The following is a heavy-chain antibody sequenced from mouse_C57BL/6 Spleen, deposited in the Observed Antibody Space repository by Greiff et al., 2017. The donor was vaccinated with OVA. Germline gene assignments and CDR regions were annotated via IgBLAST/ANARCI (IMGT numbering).Heavy chain of an antibody. D-gene: IGHD3-2*02. J-gene: IGHJ2*01. V-gene: IGHV5-9*01. CDR3: ARRWRSAQATGVDY. CDR2: ISGGGGNT. CDR1: GFTFSSYT. Sequence: EVQGVESGGGLVKPGGSLKLSCAASGFTFSSYTMSWVRQTPEKRLEWVATISGGGGNTYYPDSVKGRFTISRDNAKNTLDLQMSSLRSEDTAFYYCARRWRSAQATGVDYWGQGTTLTVSS.